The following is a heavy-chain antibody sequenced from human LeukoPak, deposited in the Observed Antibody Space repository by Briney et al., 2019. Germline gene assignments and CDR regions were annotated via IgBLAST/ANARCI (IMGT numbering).Heavy chain of an antibody. D-gene: IGHD2-15*01. CDR3: ARIAATWYGGS. Sequence: GESLKISCKGPGHSFVNYWIAWVRQMPGKGLEWIGIIFPGDSHTRYSPSFQGQVTISADMSIDTAYLQWSSLRASDTAMYYCARIAATWYGGSWGQGTLVFVSS. V-gene: IGHV5-51*01. J-gene: IGHJ4*02. CDR1: GHSFVNYW. CDR2: IFPGDSHT.